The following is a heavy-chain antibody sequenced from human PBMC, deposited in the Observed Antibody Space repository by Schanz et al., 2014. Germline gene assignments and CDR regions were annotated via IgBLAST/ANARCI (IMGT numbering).Heavy chain of an antibody. CDR3: GRAGTGMAGWYFEL. V-gene: IGHV3-64D*06. Sequence: VQLVDSGGGLVKPGGSLRLSCTASGFPFSDYFMAWIRQPPGRGLEWVSSISSGGGSTYYADSVKGRFTISRDNSKNTLFLQMSSLRVDDMAVYYCGRAGTGMAGWYFELWGRGTLVTVSS. CDR1: GFPFSDYF. CDR2: ISSGGGST. D-gene: IGHD5-18*01. J-gene: IGHJ2*01.